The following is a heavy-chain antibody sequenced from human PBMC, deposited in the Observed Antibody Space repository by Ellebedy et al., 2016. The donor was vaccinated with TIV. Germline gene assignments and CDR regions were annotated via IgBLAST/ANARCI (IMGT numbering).Heavy chain of an antibody. J-gene: IGHJ4*02. CDR2: ISSSGSTI. V-gene: IGHV3-11*01. D-gene: IGHD2-15*01. Sequence: GGSLRLSXAASGFTFSEYYMSWIRQAPGKGLEWVSYISSSGSTIYYADSVKGRFTISRDNAKNSLYLQMNSLRAEDTAVYYCARVLGRGYCSGGSCYENYWGQGTLVTVSS. CDR1: GFTFSEYY. CDR3: ARVLGRGYCSGGSCYENY.